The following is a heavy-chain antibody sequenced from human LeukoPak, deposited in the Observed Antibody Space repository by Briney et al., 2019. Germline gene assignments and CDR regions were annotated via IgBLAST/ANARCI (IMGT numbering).Heavy chain of an antibody. CDR3: ARAEPIVVVVAATRGNWFDP. V-gene: IGHV4-34*01. D-gene: IGHD2-15*01. CDR1: GGSFSGYY. J-gene: IGHJ5*02. Sequence: SETLSLTCAVYGGSFSGYYWSWIRQPPGKGLEWIGEINHSGSTNYNPSLKRRVTIPVDTSKNQFSLKLSSVTAADTAVYYCARAEPIVVVVAATRGNWFDPWGQGTLVTVSS. CDR2: INHSGST.